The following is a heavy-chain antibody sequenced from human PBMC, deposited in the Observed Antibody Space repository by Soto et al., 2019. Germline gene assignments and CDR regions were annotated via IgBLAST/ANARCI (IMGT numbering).Heavy chain of an antibody. V-gene: IGHV1-2*02. CDR2: INPNSGGT. CDR3: VRVGMAARPYNWFDP. CDR1: GYTFTGYY. J-gene: IGHJ5*02. D-gene: IGHD6-6*01. Sequence: QVQLVQSGAEVKKPGASVKVSCKASGYTFTGYYMHWVRQAPGQGLEWMGWINPNSGGTNYAQKFQGRVTMTRDTSISTAYMELSRLKSDDTAVYYCVRVGMAARPYNWFDPWGQGTLVTVSS.